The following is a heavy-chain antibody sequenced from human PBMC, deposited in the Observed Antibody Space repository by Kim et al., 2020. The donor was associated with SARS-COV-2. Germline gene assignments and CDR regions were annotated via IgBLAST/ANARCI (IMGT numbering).Heavy chain of an antibody. V-gene: IGHV5-51*01. Sequence: GESLKISCKGSGYSFATYWIAWVRRMPGKGLEWMGIIYPGDSDTRYGPSFQGQVTISADKSISTAYLQWSSLKASDSAMYYCARHRVQGNIRSSPDLWGQGSLVTLSS. CDR3: ARHRVQGNIRSSPDL. CDR2: IYPGDSDT. CDR1: GYSFATYW. D-gene: IGHD6-6*01. J-gene: IGHJ4*02.